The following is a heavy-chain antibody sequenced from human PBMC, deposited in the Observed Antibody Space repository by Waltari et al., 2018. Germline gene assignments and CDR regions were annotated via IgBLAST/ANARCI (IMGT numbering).Heavy chain of an antibody. V-gene: IGHV4-34*01. D-gene: IGHD6-19*01. CDR3: ARSWLGIFQNYFDY. Sequence: QVQLQQWGAGLLKPSETLSLTCAVYGGSFSGYYWSWIRQPPGKGLEWIGEINHSGSTNYNPSLKSRVTISVDTSKNQFSLKLSSVTAADTAVYYCARSWLGIFQNYFDYWGQGTLVTVSS. CDR2: INHSGST. CDR1: GGSFSGYY. J-gene: IGHJ4*02.